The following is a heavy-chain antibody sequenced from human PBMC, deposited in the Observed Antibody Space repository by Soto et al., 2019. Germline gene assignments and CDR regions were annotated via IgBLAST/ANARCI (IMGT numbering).Heavy chain of an antibody. J-gene: IGHJ6*02. Sequence: PSETLSLTCAVYGGSFSGYYWSWIRQPPGKGLEWIGEINHSGSTNYNPSLKSRVTISVDTSKNQFSLKLSSVTAADTAVYYCARGRGYGGVYYYYCYGMDVWGQGTTVTVSS. V-gene: IGHV4-34*01. CDR3: ARGRGYGGVYYYYCYGMDV. CDR2: INHSGST. D-gene: IGHD5-12*01. CDR1: GGSFSGYY.